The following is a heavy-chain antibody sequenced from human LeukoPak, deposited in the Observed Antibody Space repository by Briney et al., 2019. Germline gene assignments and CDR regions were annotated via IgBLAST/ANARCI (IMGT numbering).Heavy chain of an antibody. D-gene: IGHD6-19*01. CDR3: ARDSIAVAGYFDY. V-gene: IGHV4-59*01. CDR2: IYYSGST. CDR1: GGSISSYY. Sequence: SETLSLTCTVSGGSISSYYWSWIRQPPGKGLEWIGYIYYSGSTNYNPSLKSRVTISVDTSKNQFSLKLNSVTAADTAVYYCARDSIAVAGYFDYWGQGTLVTVSS. J-gene: IGHJ4*02.